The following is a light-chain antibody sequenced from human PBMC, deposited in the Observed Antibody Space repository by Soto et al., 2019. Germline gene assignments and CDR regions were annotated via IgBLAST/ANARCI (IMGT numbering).Light chain of an antibody. J-gene: IGLJ2*01. CDR2: EVS. V-gene: IGLV2-14*01. CDR1: SSDVGGYKY. Sequence: QSALTQPASVSGSPGQSITISCTGTSSDVGGYKYVSWYQQYPGKAPKLMIYEVSNRPSGVSNRFSGSKSGNTASLTISGLQADDGADYYCTSYTSSSSVLFGGGTKLPVL. CDR3: TSYTSSSSVL.